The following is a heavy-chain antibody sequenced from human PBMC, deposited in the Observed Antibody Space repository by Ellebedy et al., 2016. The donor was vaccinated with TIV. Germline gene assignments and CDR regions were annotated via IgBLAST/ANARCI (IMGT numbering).Heavy chain of an antibody. D-gene: IGHD4-17*01. J-gene: IGHJ3*01. Sequence: GGSLRLSCAASGFSFRSYWMSWVRQAPGKGLEWVANINQDGSERYYVDSVKGRFTISRDNAKNSLYLQMTSLRADDTGVYYCATDGSYGDYRTPRHAFVFWGQGTRVTVSS. V-gene: IGHV3-7*01. CDR1: GFSFRSYW. CDR2: INQDGSER. CDR3: ATDGSYGDYRTPRHAFVF.